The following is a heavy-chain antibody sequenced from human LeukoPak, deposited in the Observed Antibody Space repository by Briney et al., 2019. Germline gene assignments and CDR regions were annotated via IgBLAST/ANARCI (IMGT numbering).Heavy chain of an antibody. CDR2: IYHSGST. J-gene: IGHJ6*02. CDR1: GGSISSSNW. Sequence: SETLSLTCAVSGGSISSSNWWSWVRQPPGKGLEWIGEIYHSGSTNYNPSLKSRVTISVDKSKNQFSLKLSSVTAADTAVYYCARGRYYYDSSGSYYYYYGMDVWGQGTTVTVSS. D-gene: IGHD3-22*01. CDR3: ARGRYYYDSSGSYYYYYGMDV. V-gene: IGHV4-4*02.